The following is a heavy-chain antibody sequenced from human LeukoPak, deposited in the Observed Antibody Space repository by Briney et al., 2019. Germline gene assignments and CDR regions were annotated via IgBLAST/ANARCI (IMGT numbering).Heavy chain of an antibody. CDR1: GASFSGYY. Sequence: PSETLSLTCAVDGASFSGYYWSWVRQPPGEGLEWIGEINHSGSTNYNPSLKSRVTISVDTSKNQFSLKLSSVTAADTAVYYCARGGGPGLVDYWGQGTLVTVSS. CDR3: ARGGGPGLVDY. D-gene: IGHD3-10*01. V-gene: IGHV4-34*01. J-gene: IGHJ4*02. CDR2: INHSGST.